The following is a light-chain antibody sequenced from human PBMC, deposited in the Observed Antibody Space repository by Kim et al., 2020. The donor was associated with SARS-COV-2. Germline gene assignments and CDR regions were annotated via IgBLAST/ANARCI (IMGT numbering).Light chain of an antibody. CDR3: MQGTHWPFT. CDR1: RSLLYSAGTTY. CDR2: KVS. J-gene: IGKJ3*01. Sequence: PPSFSCCSSRSLLYSAGTTYLSWFHQRPDRSPRRLFYKVSYRASGVPDRFRGSGSGTDFTLQISRLEAEDVGVYYCMQGTHWPFTFGPGTKVDIK. V-gene: IGKV2-30*01.